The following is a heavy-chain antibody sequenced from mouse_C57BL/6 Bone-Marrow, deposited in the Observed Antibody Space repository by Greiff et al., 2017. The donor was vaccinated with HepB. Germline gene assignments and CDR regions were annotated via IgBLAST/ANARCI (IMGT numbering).Heavy chain of an antibody. CDR1: GYAFSSSW. V-gene: IGHV1-82*01. Sequence: LQESGPELVKPGASVKISCKASGYAFSSSWMNWVKQRPGKGLEWIGRIYPGDGDTNYNGKFKGKATLTADKSSSTAYMQLSSLTSEDSAVYFCARWDSSGCSFDYWGQGTTLTVSS. D-gene: IGHD3-2*02. J-gene: IGHJ2*01. CDR2: IYPGDGDT. CDR3: ARWDSSGCSFDY.